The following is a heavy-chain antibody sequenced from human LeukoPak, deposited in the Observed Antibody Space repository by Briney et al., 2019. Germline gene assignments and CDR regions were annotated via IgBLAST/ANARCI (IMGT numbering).Heavy chain of an antibody. Sequence: GGSLRLSCAGSGFTFSGSLIHWVRQASGKGLEWVGLVRSKANSYATSYAASVKGRFTISRDDSKNTAYLQMNSLNTEDTAIYYCTSRDNYDSSYYMDVWGKGTTVTVSS. V-gene: IGHV3-73*01. J-gene: IGHJ6*03. D-gene: IGHD3-22*01. CDR1: GFTFSGSL. CDR3: TSRDNYDSSYYMDV. CDR2: VRSKANSYAT.